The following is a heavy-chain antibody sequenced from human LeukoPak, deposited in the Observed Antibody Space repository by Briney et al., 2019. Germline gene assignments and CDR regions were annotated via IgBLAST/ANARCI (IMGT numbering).Heavy chain of an antibody. CDR1: GNYW. J-gene: IGHJ4*02. D-gene: IGHD1-26*01. CDR3: ASSGSYRFDY. V-gene: IGHV3-74*01. Sequence: GGSLRLSCAASGNYWMHWVRQAPGKGLVWVARTNGDGNDISYADSVKGRFTISRDNAKNSLYLQMNSLRDEDTAVYYCASSGSYRFDYWGQGTLVTVSS. CDR2: TNGDGNDI.